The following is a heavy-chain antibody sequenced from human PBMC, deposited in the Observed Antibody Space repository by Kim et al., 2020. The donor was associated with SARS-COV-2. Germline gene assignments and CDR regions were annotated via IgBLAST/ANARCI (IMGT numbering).Heavy chain of an antibody. D-gene: IGHD1-1*01. J-gene: IGHJ4*02. CDR1: GFTFSDYY. CDR3: ARDRPFNPGTVDY. Sequence: GGSLRLSCAASGFTFSDYYMSWIRQAPGKGLEWVSYISSSSSYTNYADSVKGRFTISRDNAKNSLYLQMNSLRAEDTAVYYCARDRPFNPGTVDYWGQGTLVTVSS. CDR2: ISSSSSYT. V-gene: IGHV3-11*05.